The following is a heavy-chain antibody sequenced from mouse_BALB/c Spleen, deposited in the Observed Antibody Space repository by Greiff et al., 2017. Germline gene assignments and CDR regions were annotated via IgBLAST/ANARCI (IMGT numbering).Heavy chain of an antibody. J-gene: IGHJ3*01. D-gene: IGHD2-14*01. CDR1: GFSFTGYY. Sequence: EVQLKESGPELVKPGDSVKISCKASGFSFTGYYMHWVRQGQVKSLEWIGRINPYNGATSYNQNFKDKASLTVDNSSSTAYMELHSLTTEDCAVYYCAYGYGDCWGQGTPVTVSA. V-gene: IGHV1-20*01. CDR3: AYGYGDC. CDR2: INPYNGAT.